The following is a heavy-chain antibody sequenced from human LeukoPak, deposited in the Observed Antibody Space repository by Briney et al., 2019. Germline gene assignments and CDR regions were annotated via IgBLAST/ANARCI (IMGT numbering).Heavy chain of an antibody. V-gene: IGHV4-59*04. CDR3: ASPGVYCSSTSCSHAFDI. J-gene: IGHJ3*02. D-gene: IGHD2-2*01. CDR1: GGSISSYY. CDR2: IYYSGST. Sequence: SETLSLTCTVSGGSISSYYWSWIRQPPGKGLEWIGYIYYSGSTYYNPSLKSRVTISVDTSKNQFSLKLSSVTAADTAVYYCASPGVYCSSTSCSHAFDIWGQGTMVTVSS.